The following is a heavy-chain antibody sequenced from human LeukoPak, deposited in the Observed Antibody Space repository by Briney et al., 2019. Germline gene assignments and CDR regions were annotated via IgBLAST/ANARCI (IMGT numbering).Heavy chain of an antibody. D-gene: IGHD2-2*01. V-gene: IGHV3-23*01. CDR1: GFTFSSYA. J-gene: IGHJ4*02. CDR3: ASLGYCSSTSCRLGSFDY. Sequence: GGSLRLSCAASGFTFSSYAMSWVRQAPGKGLEWVSAISGSGGSTYYADSVKGRFTISRDNSKNTLYLQMNSLRAEDTAVYYCASLGYCSSTSCRLGSFDYWGQGTLVTVSS. CDR2: ISGSGGST.